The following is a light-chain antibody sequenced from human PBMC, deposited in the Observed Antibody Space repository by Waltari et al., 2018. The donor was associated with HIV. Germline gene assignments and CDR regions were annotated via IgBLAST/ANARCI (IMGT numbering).Light chain of an antibody. V-gene: IGLV2-23*02. J-gene: IGLJ1*01. Sequence: QSALTQPASVSGSPGQSITISCTGTSSNVGSDDLVSWYQQHPGEAPKLIIYEVTKRPAGVSNRLSGSKSCNTASLTISGLQAEDEADYYCCSCPRSGIRYVFGTGTKVTVL. CDR2: EVT. CDR1: SSNVGSDDL. CDR3: CSCPRSGIRYV.